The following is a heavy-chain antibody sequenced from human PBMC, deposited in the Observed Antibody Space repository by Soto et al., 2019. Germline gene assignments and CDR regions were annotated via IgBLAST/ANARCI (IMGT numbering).Heavy chain of an antibody. CDR3: ARADSGGSCIDY. Sequence: QVQLVESGGGVVQPGRSLRLSCAASGFTFSSYGMHWVRQAPGKGLEWVAVIWYDGSNKYYADSVKGRFTISRDNSKNPLYLQMNSLRAEDTAVYYCARADSGGSCIDYWGQGTLVTVSS. D-gene: IGHD2-15*01. CDR1: GFTFSSYG. V-gene: IGHV3-33*01. J-gene: IGHJ4*02. CDR2: IWYDGSNK.